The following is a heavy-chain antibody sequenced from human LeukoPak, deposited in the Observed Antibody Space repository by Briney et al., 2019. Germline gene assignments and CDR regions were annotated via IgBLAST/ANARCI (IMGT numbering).Heavy chain of an antibody. CDR1: GDSVSSDSAA. Sequence: SQTLSLTCAISGDSVSSDSAAWNWIRQSPSRGLEWLGRTYYRSKWYNDYAVSVKSRITITPDTSENQFSLQLNSVTPEDTAVYYCARGSSSSGAFDIWGQGTMVTVSS. J-gene: IGHJ3*02. V-gene: IGHV6-1*01. CDR3: ARGSSSSGAFDI. D-gene: IGHD6-6*01. CDR2: TYYRSKWYN.